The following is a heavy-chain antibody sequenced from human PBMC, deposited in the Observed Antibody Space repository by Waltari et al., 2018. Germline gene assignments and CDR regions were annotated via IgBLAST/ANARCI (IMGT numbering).Heavy chain of an antibody. CDR1: GYTFTTFS. J-gene: IGHJ4*02. D-gene: IGHD5-18*01. V-gene: IGHV1-3*01. CDR3: TRGIKRGYSSGPENFDY. Sequence: QVQLVQSGAEVKKSGASVKVSCKASGYTFTTFSIHWVRQAPGQRLEWMGGINAGNGARKYSQKFQGRLTFTRDTSANTAYMDLSSLRSEDTAVYYCTRGIKRGYSSGPENFDYWGQGALVTVSS. CDR2: INAGNGAR.